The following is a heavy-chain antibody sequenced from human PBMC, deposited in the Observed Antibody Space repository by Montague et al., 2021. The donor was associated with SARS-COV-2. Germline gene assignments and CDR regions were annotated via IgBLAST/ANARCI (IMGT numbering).Heavy chain of an antibody. Sequence: SETLSLTCAVYGGSFSGYYWSWIRQPPGKGLEWMVEINHSGSTNYNPSLKSRVTISVDTSKNQFSLKLSSVTAADTAVYYCARARQDVVVPAVGIRAYYYYSYMDDWGRGTTVTVSS. CDR2: INHSGST. CDR1: GGSFSGYY. J-gene: IGHJ6*03. D-gene: IGHD2-2*01. CDR3: ARARQDVVVPAVGIRAYYYYSYMDD. V-gene: IGHV4-34*01.